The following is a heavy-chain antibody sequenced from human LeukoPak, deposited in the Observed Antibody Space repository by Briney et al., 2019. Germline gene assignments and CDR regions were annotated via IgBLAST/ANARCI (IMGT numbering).Heavy chain of an antibody. Sequence: GSLRLSCAASGFTFSSYAMHWVRQAPGKGLEWVAVISYGGSNKYYADSVKGRFTISRDNSKNTLYLQMNSLRAEDTAVYYCARGGALFGSSLDYWGQGTLVTVSS. CDR1: GFTFSSYA. V-gene: IGHV3-30*04. CDR3: ARGGALFGSSLDY. CDR2: ISYGGSNK. D-gene: IGHD6-13*01. J-gene: IGHJ4*02.